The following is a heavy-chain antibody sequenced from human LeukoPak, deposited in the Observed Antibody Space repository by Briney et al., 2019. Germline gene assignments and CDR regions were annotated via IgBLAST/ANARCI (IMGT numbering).Heavy chain of an antibody. V-gene: IGHV4-59*01. Sequence: SETLSLTCTVSGGSISTYYWSWIRQPPGKGLEWIGYIYYSGSTNYNPSLKSRVTISVDTSKNQFSLELSSVTAADTAVYYCARSYYDSSGYTTLVLFDIWGQGTMVTVSS. CDR2: IYYSGST. J-gene: IGHJ3*02. D-gene: IGHD3-22*01. CDR3: ARSYYDSSGYTTLVLFDI. CDR1: GGSISTYY.